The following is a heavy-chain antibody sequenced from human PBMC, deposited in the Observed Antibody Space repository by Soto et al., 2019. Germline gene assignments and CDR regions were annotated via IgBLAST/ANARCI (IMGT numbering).Heavy chain of an antibody. D-gene: IGHD4-17*01. CDR1: GYTFTSYY. J-gene: IGHJ6*02. CDR3: ASSWGQTPYGDYYQPVSSLNNYYYYGMDV. V-gene: IGHV1-46*03. Sequence: GASVKVSCKASGYTFTSYYMHWVRQAPGQGLEWMGIINPSGGSTSYAQKFQGRVTMTRDTSTSTVYMELSSLRSEDTAVYYCASSWGQTPYGDYYQPVSSLNNYYYYGMDVWGQGTTVTVSS. CDR2: INPSGGST.